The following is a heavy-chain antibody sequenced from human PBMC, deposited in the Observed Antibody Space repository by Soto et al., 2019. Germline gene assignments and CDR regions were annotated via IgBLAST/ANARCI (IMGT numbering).Heavy chain of an antibody. V-gene: IGHV1-46*01. CDR3: ARAGFSFKRQLGYYYYYGMDV. J-gene: IGHJ6*02. Sequence: ASVKVSCKAPGDTFTNYYMHWVRQAPGQGPEWMGIINPSVGSTRYAQQFQGRVTMTRDTSTSTVYMELSSLRSEDTAVYYCARAGFSFKRQLGYYYYYGMDVWGQGTTVTAP. D-gene: IGHD6-6*01. CDR1: GDTFTNYY. CDR2: INPSVGST.